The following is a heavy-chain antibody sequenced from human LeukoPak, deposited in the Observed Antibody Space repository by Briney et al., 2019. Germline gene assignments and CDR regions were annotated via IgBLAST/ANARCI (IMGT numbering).Heavy chain of an antibody. J-gene: IGHJ4*02. V-gene: IGHV3-7*02. CDR3: TRSLDY. CDR2: IKPDGSEI. Sequence: PGGSLRLSCAASGFSFSDSRMDWVRQAPGKGLEWVANIKPDGSEIYYVDAVKGRFTISRDNAKNSLYLQMNSLRADDTAVYYCTRSLDYWGQGTLVTVSS. CDR1: GFSFSDSR. D-gene: IGHD6-19*01.